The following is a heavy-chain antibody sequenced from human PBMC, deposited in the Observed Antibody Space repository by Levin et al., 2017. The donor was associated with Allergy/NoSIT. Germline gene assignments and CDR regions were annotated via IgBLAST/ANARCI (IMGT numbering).Heavy chain of an antibody. Sequence: VASVKVSCKASGYSFTSDYMHWVRQAPGQGLEWMGIINPRGGDTRYAQRFQGRPTLTMDTSTGTVYMELRNLRSDDTAVYYCARGESSYDWGHLGYWGQGTLVTVSA. D-gene: IGHD5-12*01. CDR2: INPRGGDT. V-gene: IGHV1-46*03. CDR3: ARGESSYDWGHLGY. CDR1: GYSFTSDY. J-gene: IGHJ4*02.